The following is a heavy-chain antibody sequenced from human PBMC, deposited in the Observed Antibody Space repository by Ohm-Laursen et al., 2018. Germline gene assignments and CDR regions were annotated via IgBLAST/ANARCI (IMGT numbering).Heavy chain of an antibody. CDR3: AKGLSGGTGHGNWFDP. Sequence: SLRLSCAASGFTFSSYAMHWVRQAPGKGLEWVAVISYHGSNEYYADSVKGRFTISRDNSKNTLYLQMNSLRVEDTAVYYCAKGLSGGTGHGNWFDPWGQGTLVSVSS. J-gene: IGHJ5*02. D-gene: IGHD3-10*01. CDR2: ISYHGSNE. CDR1: GFTFSSYA. V-gene: IGHV3-30*18.